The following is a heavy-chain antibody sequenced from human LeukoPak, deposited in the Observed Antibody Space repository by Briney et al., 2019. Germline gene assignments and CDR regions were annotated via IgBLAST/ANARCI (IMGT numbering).Heavy chain of an antibody. D-gene: IGHD4-17*01. V-gene: IGHV3-20*04. Sequence: GGSLRLSCAASGFTFSSYEMNWVRQAPGKGLEWVSYITWNGDTTAYADSVKGRFTISRDNAKNSLYLQMNSLRVEDTAFYYCARSSTTVTTRFFDLWGRGTLVTVSS. CDR3: ARSSTTVTTRFFDL. J-gene: IGHJ2*01. CDR1: GFTFSSYE. CDR2: ITWNGDTT.